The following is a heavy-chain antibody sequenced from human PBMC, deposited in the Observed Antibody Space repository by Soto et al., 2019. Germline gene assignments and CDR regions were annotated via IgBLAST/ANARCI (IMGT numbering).Heavy chain of an antibody. J-gene: IGHJ4*02. Sequence: VQLLESGGGLVQPGGSLSLSCAASGITFGTYAMSWVRLAAGKGPEWVSLISGGGDTTYYADFVKGRFTISRDNSKNTVYLQMNGLRAEDSAIYYCATRQANGLLLVYDYWGQGTLVTVSS. CDR1: GITFGTYA. D-gene: IGHD2-15*01. CDR2: ISGGGDTT. V-gene: IGHV3-23*01. CDR3: ATRQANGLLLVYDY.